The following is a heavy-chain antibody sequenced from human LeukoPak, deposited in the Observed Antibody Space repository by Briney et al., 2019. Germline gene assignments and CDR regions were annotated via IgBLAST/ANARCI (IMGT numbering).Heavy chain of an antibody. D-gene: IGHD3-16*01. J-gene: IGHJ4*02. CDR1: GYTFTSYG. CDR2: ISAYNGDT. V-gene: IGHV1-18*01. Sequence: EASVKVSCKASGYTFTSYGINWVRQAPGQGLEWMGWISAYNGDTNYAQKLQGRVTMTTDTSTSTAYMELRSLRSDDTAVYYCARVRYRLAETYIDYWGQGTLVTVSS. CDR3: ARVRYRLAETYIDY.